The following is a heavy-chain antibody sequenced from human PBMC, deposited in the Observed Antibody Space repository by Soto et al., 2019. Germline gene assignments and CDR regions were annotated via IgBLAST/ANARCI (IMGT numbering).Heavy chain of an antibody. D-gene: IGHD5-18*01. Sequence: QITLKESGPPLVKPTQTLTLTCSLSGFSVSSNGARVVWIRQPQGKHLEWLALLYWDDDKKYNPFLKSRLTITKVTAENRAVLTVTDVDPADTATYYCVDATLSSYGHVYFDYWGQGTLVTISS. V-gene: IGHV2-5*02. CDR3: VDATLSSYGHVYFDY. J-gene: IGHJ4*02. CDR1: GFSVSSNGAR. CDR2: LYWDDDK.